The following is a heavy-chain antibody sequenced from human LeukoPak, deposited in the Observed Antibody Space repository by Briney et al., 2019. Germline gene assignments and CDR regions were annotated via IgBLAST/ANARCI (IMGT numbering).Heavy chain of an antibody. CDR2: ISGSGGST. V-gene: IGHV3-23*01. Sequence: PGGSLRLSCAAPGFTFSSYAMSWVRQAPGKGLEWVSAISGSGGSTYYADSVKGRFTISRDNAKNSLYLQMNSLRAEDTAVYYCARKSSSLYYLDYWAREPWSPSPQ. J-gene: IGHJ4*02. CDR1: GFTFSSYA. CDR3: ARKSSSLYYLDY. D-gene: IGHD6-13*01.